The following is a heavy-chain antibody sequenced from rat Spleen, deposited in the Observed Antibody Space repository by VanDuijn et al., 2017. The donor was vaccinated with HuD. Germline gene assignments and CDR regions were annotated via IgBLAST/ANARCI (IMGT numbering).Heavy chain of an antibody. D-gene: IGHD1-6*01. Sequence: EVQLVESGGGLVQPGRSLKLSCVASGFTFNNYWMTWIRQAPKKGLEWVASINYEGSSTYYGDTVKGRFTISRDNAKSTLYLQMNSLQTEDTATYYCARGGYTPDYHQDYFDYWGQGTLVTVSS. CDR3: ARGGYTPDYHQDYFDY. J-gene: IGHJ3*01. V-gene: IGHV5-31*01. CDR2: INYEGSST. CDR1: GFTFNNYW.